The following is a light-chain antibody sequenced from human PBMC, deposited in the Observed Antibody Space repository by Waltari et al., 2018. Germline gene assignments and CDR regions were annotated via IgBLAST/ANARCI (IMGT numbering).Light chain of an antibody. CDR2: QDS. CDR3: QAWDRNTYVV. J-gene: IGLJ2*01. Sequence: SYELTQSPSVSVSPGQTASISCSGAKLEARYVCWYQQKPGQSPVLVLHQDSKRPSGIPERFSGFNSGNTATLTISETQAMDEADYYCQAWDRNTYVVFGGGTKLTVL. CDR1: KLEARY. V-gene: IGLV3-1*01.